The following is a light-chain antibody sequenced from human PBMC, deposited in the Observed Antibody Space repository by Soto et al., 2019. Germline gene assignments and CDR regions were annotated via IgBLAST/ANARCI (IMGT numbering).Light chain of an antibody. Sequence: EAVLTQSPATLSVSPGERATLSCRASQSVATNLAWYQQRPGQAPRLLIYGASKRAIGLPARFSGSGSGTELTLTITSLQSEDFATYFCQQYNRNTWSFGPGTKVDI. CDR1: QSVATN. CDR3: QQYNRNTWS. V-gene: IGKV3-15*01. CDR2: GAS. J-gene: IGKJ1*01.